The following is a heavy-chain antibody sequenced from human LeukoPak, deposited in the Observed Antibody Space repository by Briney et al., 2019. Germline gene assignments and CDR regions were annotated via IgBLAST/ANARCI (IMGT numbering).Heavy chain of an antibody. CDR1: GFTFSSYG. CDR3: ARDRIRKPYYFDY. V-gene: IGHV3-30*03. Sequence: GGSLRLSCAASGFTFSSYGMHWVRQAPGKGLEWVAVISYDGSNKYYADSVKGRFTISRDNSKNTLYLQMNSLRADDTAVYYCARDRIRKPYYFDYWGQGTLVTVSS. J-gene: IGHJ4*02. CDR2: ISYDGSNK.